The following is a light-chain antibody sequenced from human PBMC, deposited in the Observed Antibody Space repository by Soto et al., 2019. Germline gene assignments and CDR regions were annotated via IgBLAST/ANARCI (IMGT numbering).Light chain of an antibody. CDR1: QSVSSTF. V-gene: IGKV3-20*01. J-gene: IGKJ1*01. Sequence: EIVLTQSPGTLSLSPGVRATLSCRASQSVSSTFLAWYQQKPGQAPRVLIYGASTRATGIPDRFSGSGSGTEFTLTISRLEPEDFAVYYCQQYDSSRTFGQGTKVEMK. CDR2: GAS. CDR3: QQYDSSRT.